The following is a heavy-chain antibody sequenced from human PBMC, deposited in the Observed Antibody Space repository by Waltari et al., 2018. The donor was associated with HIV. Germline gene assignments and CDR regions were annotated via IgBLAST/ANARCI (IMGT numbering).Heavy chain of an antibody. CDR1: GFTFSSYS. J-gene: IGHJ4*02. Sequence: EVQLVESGGGLVQPGGSLRLSCAASGFTFSSYSMNWVRQAPGKGLEWVSYISSSSSTIYYADSVKGRFTSSRDDAKNSLYLQMNSLRAEDTAVYYCARVTTYYYDSSGSGWGQGTLVTVSS. D-gene: IGHD3-22*01. CDR2: ISSSSSTI. V-gene: IGHV3-48*01. CDR3: ARVTTYYYDSSGSG.